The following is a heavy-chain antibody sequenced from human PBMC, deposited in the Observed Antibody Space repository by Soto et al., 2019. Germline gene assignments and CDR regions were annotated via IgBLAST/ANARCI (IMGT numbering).Heavy chain of an antibody. CDR2: ISYDGSNK. J-gene: IGHJ6*03. CDR3: AKTSEQQLVISDYYYMDV. D-gene: IGHD6-13*01. Sequence: GGSLRLSCAASGFTFSSYGMHWVRQAPGKGLEWVAVISYDGSNKYYADSVKGRFTISRDNSKNTLYLQMNSLRAEDTAVYYCAKTSEQQLVISDYYYMDVWGKGTTVTVSS. V-gene: IGHV3-30*18. CDR1: GFTFSSYG.